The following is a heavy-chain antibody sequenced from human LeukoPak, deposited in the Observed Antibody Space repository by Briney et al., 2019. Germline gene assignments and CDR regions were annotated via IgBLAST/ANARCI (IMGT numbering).Heavy chain of an antibody. CDR3: ARDVRPMYQYLFDY. CDR1: GYTFTGYY. D-gene: IGHD2-2*01. J-gene: IGHJ4*02. CDR2: INPNSGGT. Sequence: ASVKVSCKASGYTFTGYYMHWARQAPGQGLEWMGWINPNSGGTNYAQKFQGRVTMTRDTSISTAYMELSRLRSDDTAVYYCARDVRPMYQYLFDYWGQGTLVTVSS. V-gene: IGHV1-2*02.